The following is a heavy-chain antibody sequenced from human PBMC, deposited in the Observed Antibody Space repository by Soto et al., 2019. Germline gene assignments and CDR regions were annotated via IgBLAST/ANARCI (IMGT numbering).Heavy chain of an antibody. V-gene: IGHV4-61*01. D-gene: IGHD6-6*01. CDR2: IYYSGST. J-gene: IGHJ6*02. CDR1: GGSVSSGSYY. Sequence: SETLSLTCTVSGGSVSSGSYYWSWIRQPPGKGLEWIGYIYYSGSTNYNPSLKSRVTISVDTSKNQFSLKLSSVTAADTAVYYCARDSSSPHYYYYGMDVWGQGTTVTVSS. CDR3: ARDSSSPHYYYYGMDV.